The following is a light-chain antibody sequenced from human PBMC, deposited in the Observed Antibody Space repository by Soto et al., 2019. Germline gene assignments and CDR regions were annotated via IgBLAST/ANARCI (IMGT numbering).Light chain of an antibody. CDR3: QQYYSYPLT. J-gene: IGKJ2*01. CDR2: GAS. V-gene: IGKV3-20*01. CDR1: QSLPTKA. Sequence: EIVLTQSPGTLSLSPGERVTLSCRASQSLPTKALAWYQQKPGQTPRLLIYGASTRDTAIPDRFNGSGSGTDFTLTISRVEPEDFAVYYCQQYYSYPLTFGQGTKLEIK.